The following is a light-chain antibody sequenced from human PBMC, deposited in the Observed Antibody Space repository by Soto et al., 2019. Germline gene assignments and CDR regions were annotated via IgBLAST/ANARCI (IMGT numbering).Light chain of an antibody. Sequence: DIQVTQSPCNVSLSXEARGTIAXXASQSISSWLAWYQQKSGKAPKLLIYDASSLESGVPSRFSGSGSGTEFTLTISSLQPDDFATYYCQQYNTYPWTFGQGTKVDI. CDR3: QQYNTYPWT. V-gene: IGKV1-5*01. J-gene: IGKJ1*01. CDR2: DAS. CDR1: QSISSW.